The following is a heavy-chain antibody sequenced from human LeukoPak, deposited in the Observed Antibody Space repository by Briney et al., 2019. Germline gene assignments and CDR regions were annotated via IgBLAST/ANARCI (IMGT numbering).Heavy chain of an antibody. Sequence: GGSLRLSCAASGFTFSSYAMSWVRQAPGKGLEWVSAISGSGGSTYYADSVKGRFTISRDNSKNTLYLQMNSLRAEDTAVYYCARGLYYYDSSGYYYWDYWGQGTLVTVSS. V-gene: IGHV3-23*01. D-gene: IGHD3-22*01. J-gene: IGHJ4*02. CDR2: ISGSGGST. CDR3: ARGLYYYDSSGYYYWDY. CDR1: GFTFSSYA.